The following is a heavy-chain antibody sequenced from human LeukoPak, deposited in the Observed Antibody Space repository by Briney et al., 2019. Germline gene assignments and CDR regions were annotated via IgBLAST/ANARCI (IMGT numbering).Heavy chain of an antibody. V-gene: IGHV3-30*04. CDR1: GFTFSRYA. CDR3: AKGIAVAGMLSD. J-gene: IGHJ4*02. D-gene: IGHD6-19*01. Sequence: PGGSLRLSCAASGFTFSRYALHWVRQAPGKGLEWVAVISYDGSNKYYADSVKGRFTISRDNSKNTLYLQMNSLRAEDTAVYYCAKGIAVAGMLSDWGQGTLVTVSS. CDR2: ISYDGSNK.